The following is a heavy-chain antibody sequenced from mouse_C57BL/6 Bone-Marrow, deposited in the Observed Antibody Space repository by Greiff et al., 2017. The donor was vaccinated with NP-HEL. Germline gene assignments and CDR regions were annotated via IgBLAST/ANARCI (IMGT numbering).Heavy chain of an antibody. Sequence: EVQLQQSGPGLVKPSQSLSLTCSVTGYSITSGYYWNWIRQFPGNKLEWMGYISYDGSNNYNPSLKNRISITRDTSKNQFFLKLNSVTTEDTATYYCASSYYDYGGYYAMDYWGQGTSVTVSS. D-gene: IGHD2-4*01. CDR3: ASSYYDYGGYYAMDY. CDR1: GYSITSGYY. CDR2: ISYDGSN. V-gene: IGHV3-6*01. J-gene: IGHJ4*01.